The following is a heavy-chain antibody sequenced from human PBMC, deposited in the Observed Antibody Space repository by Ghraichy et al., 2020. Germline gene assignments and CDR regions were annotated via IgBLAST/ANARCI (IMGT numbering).Heavy chain of an antibody. CDR1: GFTFGSYA. CDR3: AKVDIVVVPAASKEAFDI. J-gene: IGHJ3*02. D-gene: IGHD2-2*01. CDR2: ISGSGGST. V-gene: IGHV3-23*01. Sequence: GESLNISCAASGFTFGSYAMSWVRQAPGKGLEWVSAISGSGGSTYYADSVKGRFTISRDNSKNTLYLQMNSLRAEDTAVYYCAKVDIVVVPAASKEAFDIWGQGTMVTVSS.